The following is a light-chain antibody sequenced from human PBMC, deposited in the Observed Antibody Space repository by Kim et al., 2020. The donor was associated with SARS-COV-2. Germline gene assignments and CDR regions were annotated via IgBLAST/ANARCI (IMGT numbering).Light chain of an antibody. CDR3: QHYNNLTLT. CDR2: GAS. V-gene: IGKV3D-15*01. J-gene: IGKJ4*01. CDR1: QSVSSN. Sequence: EIVMTQSPATLSVSPGEGATLSCGASQSVSSNLAWYQQKPGQAPRLLIYGASTRATGIPGRFSGSGSGTEFTLTISNLQSEDFAVYYCQHYNNLTLTIGGRTKLEI.